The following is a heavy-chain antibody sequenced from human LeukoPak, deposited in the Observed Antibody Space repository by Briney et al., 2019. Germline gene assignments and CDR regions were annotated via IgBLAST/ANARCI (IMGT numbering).Heavy chain of an antibody. CDR2: ISSNGGST. CDR1: GFTFSSYA. D-gene: IGHD1-26*01. Sequence: GGSLRLSCAASGFTFSSYAMHWVRQAPGKGLEYVSAISSNGGSTYYANSVKGRFTISRDNSKNTLYLQMGSLRAEDMAVYYCARDIVRGAAAYYFDYWGQGTLVTVSS. V-gene: IGHV3-64*01. CDR3: ARDIVRGAAAYYFDY. J-gene: IGHJ4*02.